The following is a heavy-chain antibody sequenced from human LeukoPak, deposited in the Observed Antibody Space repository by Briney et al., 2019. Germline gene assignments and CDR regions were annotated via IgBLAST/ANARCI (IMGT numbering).Heavy chain of an antibody. CDR2: ISYDEGDK. D-gene: IGHD3-16*01. CDR3: AKDLDYNGMDV. J-gene: IGHJ6*04. V-gene: IGHV3-30*02. Sequence: GGSLRLSCAAPGFYFRSYGMHWVRQAPGKGLEWVAFISYDEGDKYYGDSVKGRFTVSRDNSNNTLFLQMNSLRAEDTALYFCAKDLDYNGMDVWGKGTTVTVSS. CDR1: GFYFRSYG.